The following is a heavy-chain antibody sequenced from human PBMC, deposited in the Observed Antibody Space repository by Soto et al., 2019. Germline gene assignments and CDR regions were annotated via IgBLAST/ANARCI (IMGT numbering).Heavy chain of an antibody. J-gene: IGHJ5*02. V-gene: IGHV4-59*08. Sequence: SETLSLTCTVSGSSISSYYWSWIRQPPGKGLEWIGYIYYSGSTNYNPSLKSRVTISVDTSKNQFSLKLSSVTAADTAVYYCARNYGDYVGWFDPWGQGTLVTVSS. D-gene: IGHD4-17*01. CDR3: ARNYGDYVGWFDP. CDR2: IYYSGST. CDR1: GSSISSYY.